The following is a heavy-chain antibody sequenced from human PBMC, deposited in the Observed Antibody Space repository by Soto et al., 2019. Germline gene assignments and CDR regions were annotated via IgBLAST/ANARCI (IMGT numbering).Heavy chain of an antibody. CDR1: GGTCSSYT. CDR3: ARDNEALGRADV. D-gene: IGHD2-8*01. J-gene: IGHJ6*03. CDR2: ITPILGIA. V-gene: IGHV1-69*08. Sequence: QVQLVQSGAEVKNPGSSVKVSCKASGGTCSSYTISWVRQAPGQGLVRMGRITPILGIANYAQRFQGRVTIHADNSTSTAYIELISLRSEDTAVYYCARDNEALGRADVWGKWTTVTVSS.